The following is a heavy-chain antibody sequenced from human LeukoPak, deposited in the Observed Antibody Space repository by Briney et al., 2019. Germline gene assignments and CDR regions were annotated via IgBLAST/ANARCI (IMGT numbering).Heavy chain of an antibody. CDR2: IWYDGSNK. J-gene: IGHJ4*02. CDR3: ARGWNYFDY. Sequence: GGSLRLSCAASGFTFSSYGMHWVRQAPGKGLEWVAVIWYDGSNKYYADSVKGRFTISRDNSKNTLYLQMSSLRPEDSAVYYCARGWNYFDYWGQGTLVTVSS. CDR1: GFTFSSYG. D-gene: IGHD1-1*01. V-gene: IGHV3-33*01.